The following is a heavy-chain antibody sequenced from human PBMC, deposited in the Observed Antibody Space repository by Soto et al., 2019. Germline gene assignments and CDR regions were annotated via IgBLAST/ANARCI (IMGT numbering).Heavy chain of an antibody. J-gene: IGHJ4*02. CDR1: GFTLSSYN. V-gene: IGHV3-48*01. CDR2: ISSSGSPI. D-gene: IGHD2-15*01. Sequence: GGSLRLSCAGSGFTLSSYNMNWVRQAPGKGLEWLSFISSSGSPIFYADSVKGRFTISRDNAKNSLYLQMNSLRVEDTAVYFCARGCSGSCWFNYWGQGTLVTVSS. CDR3: ARGCSGSCWFNY.